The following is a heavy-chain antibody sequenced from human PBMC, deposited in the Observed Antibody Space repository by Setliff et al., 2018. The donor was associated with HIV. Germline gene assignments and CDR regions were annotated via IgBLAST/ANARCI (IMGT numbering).Heavy chain of an antibody. D-gene: IGHD3-22*01. CDR3: ARDRVATVDFNYYDRTSYFEY. V-gene: IGHV1-18*01. J-gene: IGHJ4*01. CDR2: INIKNGNT. CDR1: GYIFSTSG. Sequence: GASVKVSCKASGYIFSTSGISWVRQAPGQGLEWMGWINIKNGNTNYEQKLQGRVTMTTDTSTSTAYMELRSLRSDDTAVYYCARDRVATVDFNYYDRTSYFEYWGHGTLVTVSS.